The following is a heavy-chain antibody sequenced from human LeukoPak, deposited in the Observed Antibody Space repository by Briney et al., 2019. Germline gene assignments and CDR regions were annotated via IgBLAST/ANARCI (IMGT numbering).Heavy chain of an antibody. CDR2: ISSSSSYI. D-gene: IGHD3-22*01. CDR1: GITFSSYS. V-gene: IGHV3-21*01. Sequence: GGSLRLSCEASGITFSSYSMNWLRQAPGKGLEWVSSISSSSSYIYYADSVKGRFTVSRDNAKNSLYLQMNNLRAEDTAVYYCARASGWEAFDYWGQGALVTVSS. J-gene: IGHJ4*02. CDR3: ARASGWEAFDY.